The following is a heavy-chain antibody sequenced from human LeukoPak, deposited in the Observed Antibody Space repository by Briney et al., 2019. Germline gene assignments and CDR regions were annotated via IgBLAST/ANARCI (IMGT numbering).Heavy chain of an antibody. CDR2: ISESGGSI. V-gene: IGHV3-48*03. D-gene: IGHD3-10*01. CDR3: ARMYYFGSGSLGEAFDV. CDR1: GFTSSTYE. J-gene: IGHJ3*01. Sequence: GGSLRLSCAASGFTSSTYEMNWVRQAPGKGLDWISYISESGGSIYADSVKGRFTISRDNAKNSLYLQMNSLRAEDTAMYYCARMYYFGSGSLGEAFDVWGQGTLVTVSS.